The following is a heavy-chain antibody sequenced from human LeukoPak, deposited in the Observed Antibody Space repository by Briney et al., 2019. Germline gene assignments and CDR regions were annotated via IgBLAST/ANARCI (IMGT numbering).Heavy chain of an antibody. CDR3: AKSKFPFDADGWHGYFDF. CDR1: GFTFSSYA. J-gene: IGHJ4*02. D-gene: IGHD3-10*01. V-gene: IGHV3-23*01. Sequence: GGSLRLSCAASGFTFSSYAMSWVRQAPGKGLEWVSSISGSGGNTYYADSVKGRFTISRDDSRNTLFMQMYSLGADDTAVYYCAKSKFPFDADGWHGYFDFWGQGTLVTVSS. CDR2: ISGSGGNT.